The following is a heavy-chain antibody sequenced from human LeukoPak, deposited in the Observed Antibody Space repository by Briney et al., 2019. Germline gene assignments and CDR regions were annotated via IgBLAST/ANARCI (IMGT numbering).Heavy chain of an antibody. J-gene: IGHJ1*01. CDR1: GFTFSDYY. V-gene: IGHV3-11*04. CDR2: ISSSGSTI. Sequence: GGSLRLSCAASGFTFSDYYMSWIRQAPGKGLEWVSYISSSGSTIYYADSVKGRFTISRDNAKNSLYLQMNSLRAEDTAVYYCATYSSLNRREFQYWGQGTLLTVSS. CDR3: ATYSSLNRREFQY. D-gene: IGHD3-22*01.